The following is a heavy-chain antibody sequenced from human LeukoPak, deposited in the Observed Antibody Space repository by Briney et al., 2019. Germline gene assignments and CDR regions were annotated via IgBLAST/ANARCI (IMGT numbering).Heavy chain of an antibody. D-gene: IGHD5-24*01. J-gene: IGHJ4*02. CDR3: VRDGDDFNFDY. Sequence: GGYLRLSCAASGFTFRSYWMHWVRQAPGKGLEWVSRVIRDGSFTNYADSVKGRFTISRDNAKNTLYLQMSSLRAEDTAVYFCVRDGDDFNFDYWGQGSLVTVSS. CDR1: GFTFRSYW. CDR2: VIRDGSFT. V-gene: IGHV3-74*01.